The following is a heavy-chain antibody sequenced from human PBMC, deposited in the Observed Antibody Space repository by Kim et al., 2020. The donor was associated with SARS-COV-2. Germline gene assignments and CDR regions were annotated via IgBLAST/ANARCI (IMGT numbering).Heavy chain of an antibody. Sequence: YVQKFQGRVTMTRNTTMSTAYMEVSSLRSEDTAVYYCARGRQWLVDGGFDPWGQGTLVTVSS. CDR3: ARGRQWLVDGGFDP. D-gene: IGHD6-19*01. J-gene: IGHJ5*02. V-gene: IGHV1-8*01.